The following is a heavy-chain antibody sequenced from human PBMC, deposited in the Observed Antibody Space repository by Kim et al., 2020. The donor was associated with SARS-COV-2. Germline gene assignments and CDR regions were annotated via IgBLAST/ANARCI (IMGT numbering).Heavy chain of an antibody. V-gene: IGHV1-18*01. CDR2: ISAYNGNT. CDR3: AREGLEQQLVRGSYYYYGMGV. J-gene: IGHJ6*02. Sequence: ASVKVSCKASGYTFTSYGISWVRQAPGQGLEWMGWISAYNGNTNYAQKLQGRVTMTTDTSTSTAYMELRSLRSDDTAVYYCAREGLEQQLVRGSYYYYGMGVWGQGTTVTVSS. CDR1: GYTFTSYG. D-gene: IGHD6-13*01.